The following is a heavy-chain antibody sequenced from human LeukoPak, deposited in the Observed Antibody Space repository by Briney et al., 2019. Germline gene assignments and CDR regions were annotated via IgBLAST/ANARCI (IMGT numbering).Heavy chain of an antibody. CDR2: ISAYNGNT. Sequence: ASVKVSCKASGYTFTSYGISWVRQAPGQGLEWMGWISAYNGNTNYAQKLQGRVTMTTDTSTSTAYMELRSLRSDDTAVYYCAKTSNEYDILTGYHGAFDIWGQGTMVTVSS. J-gene: IGHJ3*02. CDR1: GYTFTSYG. V-gene: IGHV1-18*01. D-gene: IGHD3-9*01. CDR3: AKTSNEYDILTGYHGAFDI.